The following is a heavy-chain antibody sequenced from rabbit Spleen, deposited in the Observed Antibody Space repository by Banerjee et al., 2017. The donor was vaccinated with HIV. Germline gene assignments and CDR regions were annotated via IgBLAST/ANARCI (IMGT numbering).Heavy chain of an antibody. CDR2: INTITGKT. D-gene: IGHD1-1*01. CDR1: GFTLSSYYM. J-gene: IGHJ6*01. Sequence: QEQLEESGGGLVQPGGSLKLSCKASGFTLSSYYMNWVRQAPGKGLEWIGCINTITGKTVYATWAKGRFTISRASSTTVFLQMTSLTAADTATYFCARDLPDIIGWNFGFWGPGTLVTVS. CDR3: ARDLPDIIGWNFGF. V-gene: IGHV1S45*01.